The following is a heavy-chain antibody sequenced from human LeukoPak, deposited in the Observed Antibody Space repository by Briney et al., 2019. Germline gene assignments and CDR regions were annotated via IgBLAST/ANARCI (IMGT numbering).Heavy chain of an antibody. Sequence: SQTLSLTCAISGDSVSSNSAAWNWIRQSPSRGLEWLGRTYYRSKWYSYSAVSVKSRIIINPDTSKNQFSLQLNSVTPEDTAVYYCARDTYYYDSSGYYYSTLFDYWGQGTLVTVSS. CDR3: ARDTYYYDSSGYYYSTLFDY. J-gene: IGHJ4*02. D-gene: IGHD3-22*01. V-gene: IGHV6-1*01. CDR2: TYYRSKWYS. CDR1: GDSVSSNSAA.